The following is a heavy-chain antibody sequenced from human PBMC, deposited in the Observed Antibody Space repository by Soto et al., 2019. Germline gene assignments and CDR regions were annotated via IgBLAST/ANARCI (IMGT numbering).Heavy chain of an antibody. V-gene: IGHV4-31*03. CDR3: ARERASNTATDY. Sequence: SETLSLTCTVSGGSISSDVYYWSWIRQRPGKGLEWIGYIYYSGSTYYNPSLKSRVTISVDTSKNQFSLKLSSVTAADTAVYYCARERASNTATDYSGQATLVTVSS. CDR2: IYYSGST. CDR1: GGSISSDVYY. D-gene: IGHD5-18*01. J-gene: IGHJ4*02.